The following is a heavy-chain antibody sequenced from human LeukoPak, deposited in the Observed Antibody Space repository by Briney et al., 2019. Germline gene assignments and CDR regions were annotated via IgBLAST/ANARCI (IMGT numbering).Heavy chain of an antibody. V-gene: IGHV1-18*01. CDR1: VYTFTSYG. Sequence: ASVKVSCKASVYTFTSYGISWVRQAPGQGLEWMGWISAYNCNTNCAQKLQERVTMTTDTSTSTAYMELRSLRSDDTAVYYCARVLYSYDDYWGQGTLVTVSS. CDR2: ISAYNCNT. J-gene: IGHJ4*02. D-gene: IGHD5-18*01. CDR3: ARVLYSYDDY.